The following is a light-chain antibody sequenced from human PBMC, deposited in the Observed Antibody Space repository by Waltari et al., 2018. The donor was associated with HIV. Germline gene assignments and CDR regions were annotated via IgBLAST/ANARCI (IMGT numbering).Light chain of an antibody. CDR3: AAWDDGLSGLV. Sequence: QSVLTQPPSASGTPGQRVTISCSGSSSNIGSNYVYWYQQLPGTAPKLLIYRNNERPSGVPARFSGSKSGTSASLAISGLRSEDEADYYCAAWDDGLSGLVFGGGTKLTVL. J-gene: IGLJ2*01. V-gene: IGLV1-47*01. CDR1: SSNIGSNY. CDR2: RNN.